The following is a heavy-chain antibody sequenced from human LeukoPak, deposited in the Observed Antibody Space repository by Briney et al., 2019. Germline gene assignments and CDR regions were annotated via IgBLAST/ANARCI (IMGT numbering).Heavy chain of an antibody. CDR3: ATRGDYDLDY. Sequence: SQTLSLTCTVSGGSISSGDYYWSWIRQPPGKGLEWIGYIYYSGSTYYNPSLKSRVTISVDTSKNQFSLKVTSVTAADTAVYYCATRGDYDLDYWGQGTLLTVSS. D-gene: IGHD3-22*01. CDR2: IYYSGST. V-gene: IGHV4-30-4*01. J-gene: IGHJ4*02. CDR1: GGSISSGDYY.